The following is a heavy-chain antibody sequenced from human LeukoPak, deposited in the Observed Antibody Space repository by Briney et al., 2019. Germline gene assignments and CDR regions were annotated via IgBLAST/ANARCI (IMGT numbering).Heavy chain of an antibody. J-gene: IGHJ4*02. V-gene: IGHV6-1*01. CDR3: ARDRGGVVVSSFDY. CDR1: GDSVSSNSAA. Sequence: SQTLSLTCVISGDSVSSNSAAWNWIRQSPARGLEWLGRTYYRSKWFNDYAVSVKSRITINPDTSKNQFSLQLNSVTPEDTAVYYCARDRGGVVVSSFDYWGQGTLVTVSS. D-gene: IGHD3-22*01. CDR2: TYYRSKWFN.